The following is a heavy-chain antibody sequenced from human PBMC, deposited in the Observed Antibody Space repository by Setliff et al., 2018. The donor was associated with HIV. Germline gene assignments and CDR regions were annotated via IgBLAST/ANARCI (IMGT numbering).Heavy chain of an antibody. J-gene: IGHJ4*02. CDR1: GDSISNYY. D-gene: IGHD3-10*01. V-gene: IGHV4-59*08. CDR3: ARHVRYSGSGSYSFDY. CDR2: IYNSAST. Sequence: SSETLSLTCTVSGDSISNYYWSWIRQPPGRGLEWIGYIYNSASTNYNPSLKSRVTISVDTSKKQFSLKLNSVTAADTAVYYCARHVRYSGSGSYSFDYWGQGTLVTVSS.